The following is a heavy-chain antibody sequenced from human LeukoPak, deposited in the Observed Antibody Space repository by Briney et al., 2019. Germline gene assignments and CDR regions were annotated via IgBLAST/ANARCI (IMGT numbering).Heavy chain of an antibody. Sequence: GGSLRLSCAASGFTFSSYAMHWVRQAPGKGLEYVSAISSNGGSTYYANSVKGRFTISRDNSKNTLYLQMGSLRAEDMAVYYCARGGPYCSGGICYLQAVDYWGQGTLVTVSS. CDR2: ISSNGGST. CDR3: ARGGPYCSGGICYLQAVDY. D-gene: IGHD2-15*01. V-gene: IGHV3-64*01. CDR1: GFTFSSYA. J-gene: IGHJ4*02.